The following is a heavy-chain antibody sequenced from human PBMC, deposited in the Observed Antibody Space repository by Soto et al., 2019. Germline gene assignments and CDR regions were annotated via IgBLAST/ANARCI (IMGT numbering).Heavy chain of an antibody. V-gene: IGHV1-69*01. D-gene: IGHD2-2*01. CDR3: ASQDPPRDRYCTSYSCYDGWFES. CDR1: GGXXXXXX. J-gene: IGHJ5*01. Sequence: VKKPGSSVKVXXKASGGXXXXXXISWVRQXXXXXXXXXXXXXXXXDTAHYAQIFKGRATISADASTDTGYMEVTSLTSADTAVYFCASQDPPRDRYCTSYSCYDGWFESWGQGTLVTVST. CDR2: XXXXXDTA.